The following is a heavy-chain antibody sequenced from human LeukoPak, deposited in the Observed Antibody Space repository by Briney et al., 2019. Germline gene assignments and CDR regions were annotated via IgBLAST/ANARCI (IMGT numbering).Heavy chain of an antibody. V-gene: IGHV4-59*01. CDR2: IYYTGNT. J-gene: IGHJ4*02. Sequence: SETLSLTCTVSADSITNYSCSWIRQPPGRGLEWIGYIYYTGNTNNKPSLKSRVTISVDTSTNQSSLRRRSCTAADTAVYYCARGRVAYSAYYFDYWGRGTLVTVSS. CDR3: ARGRVAYSAYYFDY. D-gene: IGHD2-15*01. CDR1: ADSITNYS.